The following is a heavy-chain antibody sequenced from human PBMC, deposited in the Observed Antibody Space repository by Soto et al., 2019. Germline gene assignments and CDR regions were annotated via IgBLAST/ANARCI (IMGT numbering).Heavy chain of an antibody. V-gene: IGHV1-69*06. D-gene: IGHD3-3*01. CDR3: ARDLLEWQSTAIFDP. CDR1: GGTFSSYA. J-gene: IGHJ5*02. Sequence: SVKVSCKASGGTFSSYAISWVRQAPGQGLEWMGGIIPIFGTANYAQKFQGRVTITADKSTSTAYMELSSLRSEDTAVYYCARDLLEWQSTAIFDPWGQGTLVTVSS. CDR2: IIPIFGTA.